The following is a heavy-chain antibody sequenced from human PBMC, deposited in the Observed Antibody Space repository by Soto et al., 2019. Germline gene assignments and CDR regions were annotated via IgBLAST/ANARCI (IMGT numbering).Heavy chain of an antibody. J-gene: IGHJ6*02. V-gene: IGHV4-31*03. CDR1: GGSISSGGYY. D-gene: IGHD3-16*01. Sequence: QVQLQESGPGLVKPSQTLSLTCTVSGGSISSGGYYWSWIRQHPGKGLEWIGYIYYSGSTYYNPSLKSRGTISVDTSKNQFSLKLSSVTAADTAVYYCARGGGDYYYYGMDVWGQGTTVTVSS. CDR2: IYYSGST. CDR3: ARGGGDYYYYGMDV.